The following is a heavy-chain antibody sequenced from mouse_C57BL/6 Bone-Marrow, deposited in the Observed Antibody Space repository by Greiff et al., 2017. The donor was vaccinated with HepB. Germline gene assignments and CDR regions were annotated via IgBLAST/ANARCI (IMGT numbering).Heavy chain of an antibody. CDR1: GFNIKNTY. CDR3: AMGLYDYDVEGYYAMDY. Sequence: EVKLQESVAELVRPGASVKLSCTASGFNIKNTYMHWVKQRPEQGLEWIGRIDPANGNTKYAPKFQGKATITADTSSNTAYLQLSSLTSEDTAIYYCAMGLYDYDVEGYYAMDYWGQGTSVTVSS. CDR2: IDPANGNT. V-gene: IGHV14-3*01. J-gene: IGHJ4*01. D-gene: IGHD2-4*01.